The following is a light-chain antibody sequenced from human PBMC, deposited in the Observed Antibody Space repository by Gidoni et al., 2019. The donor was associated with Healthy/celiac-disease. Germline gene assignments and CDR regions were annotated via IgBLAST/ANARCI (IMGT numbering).Light chain of an antibody. V-gene: IGKV3-11*01. J-gene: IGKJ5*01. CDR1: QSVSSY. CDR2: DAS. CDR3: QQRSNWPPSIT. Sequence: EIVLTQSPPTLPLSPGERATLSCSASQSVSSYLAWYQQKPGQAPRLLIYDASNRATGIPARFSGSGSGTDVTLTISSLEPEDCAVYYCQQRSNWPPSITFGQGTRLEIK.